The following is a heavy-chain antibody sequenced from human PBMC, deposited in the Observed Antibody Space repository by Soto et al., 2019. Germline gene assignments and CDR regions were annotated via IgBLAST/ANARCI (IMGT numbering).Heavy chain of an antibody. CDR2: IHPSGDTK. CDR1: GYTFQNYH. Sequence: QVQLVQSGAAVKEPGASVKVSCKALGYTFQNYHMHWVRQAPGQGLEWMGIIHPSGDTKTYAQRFQGRLAMTRDASTSTAYMELSSLTSEDTAVYFCARDLWGSWTVDYWGQGTLVTVSS. CDR3: ARDLWGSWTVDY. V-gene: IGHV1-46*02. J-gene: IGHJ4*02. D-gene: IGHD3-16*01.